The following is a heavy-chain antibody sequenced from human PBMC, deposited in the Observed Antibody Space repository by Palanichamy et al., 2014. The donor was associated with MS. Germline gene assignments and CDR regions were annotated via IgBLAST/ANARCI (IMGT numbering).Heavy chain of an antibody. J-gene: IGHJ4*02. CDR3: ARIVFGELGATTDGDY. CDR1: GFTFSSYS. Sequence: EVQLVESGGGLVQPGGSLRLSCAASGFTFSSYSMNWVRQAPGKGLEWVSYISSSSSTIYYADSVKGRFTISRDNAKNSLYLQMNSLRAEDTAVYYCARIVFGELGATTDGDYWGQGTLVTVSS. V-gene: IGHV3-48*01. D-gene: IGHD3-10*02. CDR2: ISSSSSTI.